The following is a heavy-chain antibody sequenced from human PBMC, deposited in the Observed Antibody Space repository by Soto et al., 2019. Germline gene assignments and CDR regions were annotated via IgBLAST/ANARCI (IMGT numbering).Heavy chain of an antibody. CDR2: IYYSGST. Sequence: SETLSLTCTVSGGSIGSGDYYWSWIRQPPGKGLEWFGYIYYSGSTYYNPSLKSRFTISVDTSKIQFSLKLSSVTAADTAVYYCARVGGFGATTIDYWGQGTLVTVSS. J-gene: IGHJ4*02. V-gene: IGHV4-30-4*01. CDR1: GGSIGSGDYY. D-gene: IGHD3-10*01. CDR3: ARVGGFGATTIDY.